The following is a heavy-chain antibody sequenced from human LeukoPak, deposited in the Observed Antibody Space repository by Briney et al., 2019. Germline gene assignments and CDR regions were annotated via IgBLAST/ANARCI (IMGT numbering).Heavy chain of an antibody. CDR1: GVTFSSYA. Sequence: GGSLRLSCAASGVTFSSYAMSWVRQAPGKGLEWVSAISGSGGSTYYADSVKGRFTISRDNSKNTLYLQMNSLRAEDTAVYYCAKDRGSGSFSDWGQGTLVTVSS. CDR3: AKDRGSGSFSD. D-gene: IGHD3-10*01. CDR2: ISGSGGST. J-gene: IGHJ4*02. V-gene: IGHV3-23*01.